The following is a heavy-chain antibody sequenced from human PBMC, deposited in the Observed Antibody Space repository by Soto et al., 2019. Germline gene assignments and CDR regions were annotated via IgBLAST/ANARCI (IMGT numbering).Heavy chain of an antibody. J-gene: IGHJ4*02. V-gene: IGHV3-21*06. CDR1: GFTFTRYS. Sequence: EVQLVESGGGLVKPGGSLRLSCAASGFTFTRYSMNWVRQAPGKGLEWVSSISSNTNYIYYGDSMKGRFTSSRDNAKNARYLEMNSLRAEDTAVYYCAREAEDLTSNFDYWGQGTLVTVSS. CDR3: AREAEDLTSNFDY. CDR2: ISSNTNYI.